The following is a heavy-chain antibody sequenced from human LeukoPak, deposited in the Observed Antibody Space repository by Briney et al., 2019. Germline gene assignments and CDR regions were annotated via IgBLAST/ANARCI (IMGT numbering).Heavy chain of an antibody. CDR3: AKVAYCGGHCFDY. CDR2: ISYDGSNK. Sequence: GGSLRLSCAASGFTFSSYGMHWVRQAPGKGLEWVAVISYDGSNKYYADSVKGRFTISRDNSKNTLYLQMNSLRAEDTAVYYCAKVAYCGGHCFDYWGQGTLVTVSS. D-gene: IGHD2-21*01. CDR1: GFTFSSYG. J-gene: IGHJ4*02. V-gene: IGHV3-30*18.